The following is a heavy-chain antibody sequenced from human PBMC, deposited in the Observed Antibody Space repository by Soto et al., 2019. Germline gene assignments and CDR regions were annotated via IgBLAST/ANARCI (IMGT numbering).Heavy chain of an antibody. V-gene: IGHV1-3*01. Sequence: QAQLVQSGAEVKRPGASVKVSCKASGYTFTTYILYWVRQAPGQSLEWMGWINAGTGYTKYSQNFQGRVTLTRDTSANIGYMELTNLGSEDTAVYYCARGVGLPWGPGTLVTVSS. CDR2: INAGTGYT. J-gene: IGHJ5*02. CDR3: ARGVGLP. CDR1: GYTFTTYI. D-gene: IGHD3-16*01.